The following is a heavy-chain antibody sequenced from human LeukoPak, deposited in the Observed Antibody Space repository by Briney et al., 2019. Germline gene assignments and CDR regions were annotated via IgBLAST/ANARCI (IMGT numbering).Heavy chain of an antibody. V-gene: IGHV3-21*01. J-gene: IGHJ4*02. D-gene: IGHD3-3*01. Sequence: GGSLRLSCAASGFTFSSYSMNWVRQAPGKGLEWVSSISSSSSYIYYADSVKGRFTISGDNAKNSLYLQMNSLRAEDTAVYYCARESSSRITIFGVVLGYWGQGTLVTVSS. CDR1: GFTFSSYS. CDR2: ISSSSSYI. CDR3: ARESSSRITIFGVVLGY.